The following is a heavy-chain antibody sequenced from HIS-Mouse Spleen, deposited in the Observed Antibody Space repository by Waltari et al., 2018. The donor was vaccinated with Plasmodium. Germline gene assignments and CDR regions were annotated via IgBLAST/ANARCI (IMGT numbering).Heavy chain of an antibody. CDR3: ARAYYDFWSGYRFDY. V-gene: IGHV4-34*01. CDR2: INHSGST. Sequence: QVQLQQWGAGLLKPSETLSLTCAVYGGSFSGYYWSWICQPPGKGLEWIGEINHSGSTNYNPSLKSRVTISVDTSKNQFSLKLSSVTAADTAVYYCARAYYDFWSGYRFDYWGQGTLVTVSS. CDR1: GGSFSGYY. D-gene: IGHD3-3*01. J-gene: IGHJ4*02.